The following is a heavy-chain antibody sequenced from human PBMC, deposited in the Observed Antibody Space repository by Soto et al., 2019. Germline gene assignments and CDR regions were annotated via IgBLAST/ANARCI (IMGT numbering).Heavy chain of an antibody. D-gene: IGHD3-3*01. CDR2: IRSKAYGGTT. CDR3: TRGGSHDFWSGYRASDYYYYMDV. J-gene: IGHJ6*03. V-gene: IGHV3-49*03. Sequence: GGSLRLSCTASGFTFGDYAMSWFRQAPGKGLEWVGFIRSKAYGGTTEYAASVKGRFTISRDDSKSIAYLQMNNLKTEDTAVYYCTRGGSHDFWSGYRASDYYYYMDVWGKGTTVTVSS. CDR1: GFTFGDYA.